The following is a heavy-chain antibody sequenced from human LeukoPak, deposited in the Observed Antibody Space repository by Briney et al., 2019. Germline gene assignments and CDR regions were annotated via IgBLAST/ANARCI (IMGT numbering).Heavy chain of an antibody. CDR2: TLCDGSSIK. D-gene: IGHD3-9*01. J-gene: IGHJ4*02. Sequence: AGGSLRLSCAASGFTFNRYSISWVRQAPGKGLEWVSVTLCDGSSIKHYADSVRGRFTTSRDNSQNTVYLQMNSLRVEDTAVYYCVRNDILTGYTNWYFEYWGQGTLVSVSS. CDR1: GFTFNRYS. CDR3: VRNDILTGYTNWYFEY. V-gene: IGHV3-23*01.